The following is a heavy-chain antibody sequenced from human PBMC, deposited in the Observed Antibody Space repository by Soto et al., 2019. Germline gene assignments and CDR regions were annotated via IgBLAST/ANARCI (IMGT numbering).Heavy chain of an antibody. CDR3: AKDPKAGPPYNFDY. V-gene: IGHV3-23*01. CDR1: GFTFTDYA. CDR2: IDASGGYT. J-gene: IGHJ4*02. Sequence: EVQLLESGGGLLQPGRSLRLSCAASGFTFTDYAMSWVRQAPGKGLEWVSLIDASGGYTYYADSVKGRVTISRDNSRNTLYLQMNSLRADDTAVYYCAKDPKAGPPYNFDYWGQGSLVTVSS. D-gene: IGHD6-13*01.